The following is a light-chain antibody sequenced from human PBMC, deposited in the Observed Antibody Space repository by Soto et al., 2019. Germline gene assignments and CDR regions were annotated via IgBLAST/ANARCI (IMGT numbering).Light chain of an antibody. J-gene: IGKJ1*01. CDR2: GAS. Sequence: EIVLTQSPGTLSLSPGGRATLSCRASQSVSRRLAWYQHGPGQSPRLLISGASMRASGVPARFSGSGSGTDFTLTISRLEPEDFAVYYCQQYSSSPQTFGQGTKVDIK. CDR3: QQYSSSPQT. CDR1: QSVSRR. V-gene: IGKV3-20*01.